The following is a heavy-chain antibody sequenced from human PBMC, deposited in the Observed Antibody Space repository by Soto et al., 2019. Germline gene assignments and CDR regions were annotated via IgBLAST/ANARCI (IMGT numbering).Heavy chain of an antibody. CDR2: IYYSGTT. CDR1: GGSISSGDFY. Sequence: QVQLQESGPGLVKPSQTLSLTCTVSGGSISSGDFYWSWIRQHPGKGLEWIGYIYYSGTTYYNPSLKNRITIXXDXSMXQFSLKLSSVTAADTAVYYCARADMIRTFYYGMDVWGQGTTVTVSS. CDR3: ARADMIRTFYYGMDV. D-gene: IGHD3-16*01. V-gene: IGHV4-31*03. J-gene: IGHJ6*02.